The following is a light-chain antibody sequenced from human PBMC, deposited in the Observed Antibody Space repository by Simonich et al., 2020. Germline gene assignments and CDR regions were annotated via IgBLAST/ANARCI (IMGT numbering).Light chain of an antibody. J-gene: IGKJ2*01. CDR1: QSISSY. CDR3: QQSYSTLVT. Sequence: DIQMTQSPSSLSASVGKRVTITCRASQSISSYLNWYQQKPGKAPKLLIYAASSLQSGVPSRFSGSGSGTDFTLTISSLQPEDFATYYCQQSYSTLVTFGQGTKLEIK. V-gene: IGKV1-39*01. CDR2: AAS.